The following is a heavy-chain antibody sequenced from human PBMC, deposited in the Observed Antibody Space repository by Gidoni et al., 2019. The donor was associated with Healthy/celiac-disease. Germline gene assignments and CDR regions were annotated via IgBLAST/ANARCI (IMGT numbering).Heavy chain of an antibody. CDR2: INHSGST. J-gene: IGHJ4*02. CDR3: ARGPHWSGYLVYYFDY. D-gene: IGHD3-3*01. V-gene: IGHV4-34*01. Sequence: QVQLQQWGAGLLKPSETLSLTCAVYGGSFSGYYWSWIRQPPGKGLEWIGEINHSGSTNYNPSLKSRVTISVDTSKNQFSLKLSSVTAADTAVYYCARGPHWSGYLVYYFDYWGQGTLVTVSS. CDR1: GGSFSGYY.